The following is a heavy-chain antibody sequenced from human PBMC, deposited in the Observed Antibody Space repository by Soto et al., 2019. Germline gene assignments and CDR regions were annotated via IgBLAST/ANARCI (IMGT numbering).Heavy chain of an antibody. CDR3: ARQGRLELLHFYYYMDV. J-gene: IGHJ6*03. CDR1: GGSISSYY. V-gene: IGHV4-59*08. D-gene: IGHD1-7*01. Sequence: QVQLQESGPGLVRPSETLSLTCTVSGGSISSYYWSWIRQSPGKGLEWIGFIYYSGSTNYNPSLKSRVTISIDTSKNQFSLKLSSVTATDTAVYYCARQGRLELLHFYYYMDVWGKGTTVTVSS. CDR2: IYYSGST.